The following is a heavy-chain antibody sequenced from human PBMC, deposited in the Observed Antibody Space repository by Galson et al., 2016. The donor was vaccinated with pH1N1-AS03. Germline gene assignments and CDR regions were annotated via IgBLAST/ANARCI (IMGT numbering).Heavy chain of an antibody. Sequence: FSLSTRGVAVGWIRQPPGKALEWLALIYWDDDKRYSPSLKSRLTITKDTSKNQVALTMTKMDPVDTATYYCAHSDDYSNYHWFDPWGQGTLVTVSS. V-gene: IGHV2-5*02. CDR2: IYWDDDK. D-gene: IGHD4-11*01. CDR1: FSLSTRGVA. CDR3: AHSDDYSNYHWFDP. J-gene: IGHJ5*02.